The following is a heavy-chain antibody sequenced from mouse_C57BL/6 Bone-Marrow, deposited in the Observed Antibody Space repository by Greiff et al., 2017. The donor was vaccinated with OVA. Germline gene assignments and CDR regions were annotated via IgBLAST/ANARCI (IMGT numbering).Heavy chain of an antibody. J-gene: IGHJ1*03. CDR2: INPSNGGT. V-gene: IGHV1-53*01. CDR1: GYTFTSYW. Sequence: QVQLQQPGTELVKPGASVKLSCKASGYTFTSYWMHWVKQRPGQGLEWIGNINPSNGGTNYNEKFKSKATLTVDKASSTAYMQLSSLTSEDSAVYYWSIYDGSPYWYFDVWGTGTTVTVSS. CDR3: SIYDGSPYWYFDV. D-gene: IGHD2-3*01.